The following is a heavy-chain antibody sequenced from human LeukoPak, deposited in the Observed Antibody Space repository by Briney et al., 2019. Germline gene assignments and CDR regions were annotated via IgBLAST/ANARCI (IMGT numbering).Heavy chain of an antibody. V-gene: IGHV3-7*01. CDR3: ARVRVGAYDFEY. CDR1: GFTFSGYW. Sequence: GGSLRLSCAGSGFTFSGYWMNWVRQIPGKGLEWVAIIKQDGSEQFYVDSVKGRFTISRDNAKSSLYLQMNSLRAEDTAVYYCARVRVGAYDFEYWGQGTLVTVSS. CDR2: IKQDGSEQ. D-gene: IGHD3-10*01. J-gene: IGHJ4*02.